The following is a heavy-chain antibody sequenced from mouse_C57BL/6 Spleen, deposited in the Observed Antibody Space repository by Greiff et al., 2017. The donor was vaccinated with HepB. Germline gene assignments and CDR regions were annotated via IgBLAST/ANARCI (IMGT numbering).Heavy chain of an antibody. CDR1: GFTFSDYG. J-gene: IGHJ1*03. V-gene: IGHV5-17*01. Sequence: EVMLVESGGGLVKPGGSLKLSCAASGFTFSDYGMHWVRQAPGKGLEWVAYFSSGSSTIYYADTVKGRFTFSRDNAKNTLFLQMTGLRSEDTAMYDWGRGGNPYWDFDFWGTGTTVTVSS. CDR3: GRGGNPYWDFDF. CDR2: FSSGSSTI. D-gene: IGHD2-1*01.